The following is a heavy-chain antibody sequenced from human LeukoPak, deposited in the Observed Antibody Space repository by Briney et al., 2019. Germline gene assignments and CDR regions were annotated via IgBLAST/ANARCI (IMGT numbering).Heavy chain of an antibody. CDR2: ISGSGGST. V-gene: IGHV3-23*01. CDR1: GFTFSSYW. D-gene: IGHD5-12*01. J-gene: IGHJ4*02. CDR3: ARGPYSGYDWGLDY. Sequence: GGSLRLSCAASGFTFSSYWMSWVRQAPGKGLEWVSAISGSGGSTYYADSVKGRVTISRENSKNTLYLQMNTLRAEDPAVYYCARGPYSGYDWGLDYWGQGTLVTVSS.